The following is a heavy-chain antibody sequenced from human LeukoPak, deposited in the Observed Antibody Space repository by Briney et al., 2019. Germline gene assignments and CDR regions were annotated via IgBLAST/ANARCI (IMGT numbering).Heavy chain of an antibody. CDR3: TTDTWYSAGH. V-gene: IGHV3-23*01. CDR2: ITNSGGGT. Sequence: GGSLRLSCAASGFTFSSYAMSWVRQAPGKGLEWVSVITNSGGGTYYADSVRGRFTISRDNAKNSLFLQMNSLRAEDTAIYYCTTDTWYSAGHWGQGTLVTVSS. D-gene: IGHD2-15*01. CDR1: GFTFSSYA. J-gene: IGHJ4*02.